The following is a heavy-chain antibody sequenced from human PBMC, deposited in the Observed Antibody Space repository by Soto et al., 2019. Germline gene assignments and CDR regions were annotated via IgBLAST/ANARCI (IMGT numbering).Heavy chain of an antibody. CDR3: ARSLYYYSGMDV. V-gene: IGHV3-30-3*01. CDR1: GFTFSSYG. Sequence: GGSLRLSCAASGFTFSSYGIHWVRQAPGKGLEWVGIISYDGSDKHYADSVKGRFTISRDNAKNSLYLQMNSLRAEDTAVYYCARSLYYYSGMDVWGQGTTVTVSS. J-gene: IGHJ6*02. CDR2: ISYDGSDK.